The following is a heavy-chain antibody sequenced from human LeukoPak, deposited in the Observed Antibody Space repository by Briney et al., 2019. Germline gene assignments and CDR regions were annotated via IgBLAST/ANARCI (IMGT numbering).Heavy chain of an antibody. CDR1: GFTFSSYG. Sequence: GGSLRLSCAASGFTFSSYGMYWVRQAPGKGLEWVAVIWFDGGNKYFADSVKGRFTISRDNSKNTLYLQMNSLRAEDTAIYYCANGGYTSSWYVVDYWGQGTLVTVSS. CDR3: ANGGYTSSWYVVDY. CDR2: IWFDGGNK. V-gene: IGHV3-33*06. D-gene: IGHD6-13*01. J-gene: IGHJ4*02.